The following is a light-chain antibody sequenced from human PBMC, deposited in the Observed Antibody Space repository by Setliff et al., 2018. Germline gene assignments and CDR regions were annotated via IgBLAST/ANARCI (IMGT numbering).Light chain of an antibody. CDR2: GTN. CDR3: VLYVGSGIVV. CDR1: SGSVSTNYY. V-gene: IGLV8-61*01. Sequence: QTVVTQEPSFSVSPGGTVTLTCGLSSGSVSTNYYPSWYQQTPGQPPRTLIYGTNTRSSGVPDRFSGSILGNKAALTITGAQADDESDYYCVLYVGSGIVVFGGGTQLTVL. J-gene: IGLJ3*02.